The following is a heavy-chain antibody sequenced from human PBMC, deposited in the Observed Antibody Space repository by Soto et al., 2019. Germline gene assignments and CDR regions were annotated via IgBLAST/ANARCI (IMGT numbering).Heavy chain of an antibody. Sequence: PGESLKISCKGSGYSFTSYWIGWVRQMPGKGLEWMGIIYPGDSDTRYNPSFQGQVTISADKSISTAYLQWSSLKASDTAMYHCARGGSGSGWYDYYYYYGMDVWGQGTTVTVSS. D-gene: IGHD6-19*01. V-gene: IGHV5-51*01. J-gene: IGHJ6*02. CDR2: IYPGDSDT. CDR3: ARGGSGSGWYDYYYYYGMDV. CDR1: GYSFTSYW.